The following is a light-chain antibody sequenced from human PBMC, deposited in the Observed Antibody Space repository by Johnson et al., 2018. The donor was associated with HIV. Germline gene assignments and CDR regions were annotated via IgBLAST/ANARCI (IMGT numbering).Light chain of an antibody. J-gene: IGLJ1*01. V-gene: IGLV1-51*02. CDR3: GTWDNSLSACV. CDR2: ETN. Sequence: QSVLTQPPSVSAAPGQRVTISCSGSSSTIGNNYVSWYQLLPGTAPKLLIYETNTRPSGIPDRFSGSKSGTSATLGIAALQTGDEADYYCGTWDNSLSACVFGTGTKVTVL. CDR1: SSTIGNNY.